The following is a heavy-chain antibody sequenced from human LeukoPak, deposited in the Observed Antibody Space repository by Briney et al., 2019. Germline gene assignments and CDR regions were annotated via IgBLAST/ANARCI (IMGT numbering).Heavy chain of an antibody. D-gene: IGHD3-22*01. Sequence: GGSLRLSCAASGFTFSSYAMSWVRQAPGKGLEWVANIKQDGSEKFYVESVKGRFTISRDNAKNSLYLQMNSLRAEDTAVYYSARDPGKWDSSGYYYYYYGMDVWGQGTTVTVSS. V-gene: IGHV3-7*01. CDR1: GFTFSSYA. J-gene: IGHJ6*02. CDR3: ARDPGKWDSSGYYYYYYGMDV. CDR2: IKQDGSEK.